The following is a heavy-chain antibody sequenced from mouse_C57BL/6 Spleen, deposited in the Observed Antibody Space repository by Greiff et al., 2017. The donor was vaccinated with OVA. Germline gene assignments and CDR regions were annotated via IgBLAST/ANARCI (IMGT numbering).Heavy chain of an antibody. CDR3: ARDGDYYAMDD. CDR1: GYTFTSYW. CDR2: IDPSDSET. V-gene: IGHV1-52*01. Sequence: QVQLQQPGAELVRPGSSVKLSCKASGYTFTSYWMHWVKQRPIQGLEWIGNIDPSDSETHYNQKFKDKATLTVDKSSSTAYMQLSSLTSEDSAVDYCARDGDYYAMDDWGQGTSVTVSS. J-gene: IGHJ4*01.